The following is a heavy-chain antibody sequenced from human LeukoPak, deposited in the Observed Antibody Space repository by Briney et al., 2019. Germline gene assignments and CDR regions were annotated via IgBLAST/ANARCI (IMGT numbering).Heavy chain of an antibody. J-gene: IGHJ4*02. CDR2: IYYSGST. CDR1: GGSISSYY. Sequence: PSETLSLTCTVSGGSISSYYWSWIRQPPGKGLEWIGYIYYSGSTNYNPSLKSRVTISVDTSKNQFSLKLSSVTAADTAVYYCGRDQPLPDYWGQGTLVTVSS. V-gene: IGHV4-59*01. CDR3: GRDQPLPDY.